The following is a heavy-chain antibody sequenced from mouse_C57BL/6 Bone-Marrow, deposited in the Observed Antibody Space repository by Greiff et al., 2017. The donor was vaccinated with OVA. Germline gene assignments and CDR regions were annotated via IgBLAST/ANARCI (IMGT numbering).Heavy chain of an antibody. CDR1: GFSLTSYG. V-gene: IGHV2-2*01. CDR3: ARRDYYGSSPFAY. Sequence: VQLKESGPGLVQPSQSLSITCTVSGFSLTSYGVHWVRQSPGKGLEWLGVIWSGGGTDYNAAFISSLSISKDNSKSQVFFKMNSLQADDTAIYYCARRDYYGSSPFAYWGQGTLVTVSA. CDR2: IWSGGGT. D-gene: IGHD1-1*01. J-gene: IGHJ3*01.